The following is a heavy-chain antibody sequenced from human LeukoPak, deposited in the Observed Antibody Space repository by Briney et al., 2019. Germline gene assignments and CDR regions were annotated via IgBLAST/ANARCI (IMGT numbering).Heavy chain of an antibody. CDR3: AREIYLWLIDY. CDR1: GFTFSSYA. J-gene: IGHJ4*02. V-gene: IGHV3-33*01. CDR2: IWYDGSNK. D-gene: IGHD5-18*01. Sequence: PARSLRLSCAASGFTFSSYARHWVRQAPGKGLECVAVIWYDGSNKYYADSVKGRFTISRDNSKNTVYLQMNSLRAEDTAVYYCAREIYLWLIDYCGQGALVTVSS.